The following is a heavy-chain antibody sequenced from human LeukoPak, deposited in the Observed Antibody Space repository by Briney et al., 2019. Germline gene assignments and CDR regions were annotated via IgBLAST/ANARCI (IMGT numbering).Heavy chain of an antibody. CDR1: GFTLSSYA. CDR3: ARPTSWHEGHFDY. D-gene: IGHD5-12*01. CDR2: ISYDGSNR. Sequence: GRSLRLSCTASGFTLSSYAMHWVRQAPGKGLEWVAIISYDGSNRYYVDSVKGRFTISRDNSKNTLYLQMDSLRAEDTAVYYCARPTSWHEGHFDYWGQGTLATVSS. V-gene: IGHV3-30*04. J-gene: IGHJ4*02.